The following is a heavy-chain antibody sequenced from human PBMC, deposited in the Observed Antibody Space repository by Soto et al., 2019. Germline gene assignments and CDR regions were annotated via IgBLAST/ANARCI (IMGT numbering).Heavy chain of an antibody. CDR2: IYYSGST. V-gene: IGHV4-59*01. CDR3: ARVRGRDGYNFFFDY. J-gene: IGHJ4*02. D-gene: IGHD5-12*01. Sequence: PSETLSLTCTVSGGSISSYYWSWIRQPPGKGLEWIGYIYYSGSTNYNPSLKSRVTISVDTSKNQFSLKLSSVTAADTAVYYCARVRGRDGYNFFFDYWGQGTLVTVSS. CDR1: GGSISSYY.